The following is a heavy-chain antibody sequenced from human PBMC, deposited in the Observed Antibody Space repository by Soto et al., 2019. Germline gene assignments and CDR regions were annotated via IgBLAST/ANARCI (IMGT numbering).Heavy chain of an antibody. J-gene: IGHJ4*02. D-gene: IGHD7-27*01. CDR1: GYLFTSYG. Sequence: QVQLLQSGAEVKKPGASVKVSCKTSGYLFTSYGINWVRRAPGQGLEWLGWISAYNGDTNYAQKFQGRVTMTTDTSTSTAYMDLRSLRSDETAVYYCARDTGATNTPHSNDYWGQGTLVTVSS. CDR3: ARDTGATNTPHSNDY. V-gene: IGHV1-18*01. CDR2: ISAYNGDT.